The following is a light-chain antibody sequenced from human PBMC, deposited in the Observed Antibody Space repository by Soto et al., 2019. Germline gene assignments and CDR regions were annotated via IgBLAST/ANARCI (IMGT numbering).Light chain of an antibody. CDR3: QQYGSSPFT. Sequence: ENVLTQSPGTLSLSPGERATLSCRASQSVSSSSLAWFQQKPGQAPRLLIYGASSRATGISDRFSGSGSGTDFTLTISRLEPEDFAVYYCQQYGSSPFTFGPGTKVDIK. CDR1: QSVSSSS. V-gene: IGKV3-20*01. CDR2: GAS. J-gene: IGKJ3*01.